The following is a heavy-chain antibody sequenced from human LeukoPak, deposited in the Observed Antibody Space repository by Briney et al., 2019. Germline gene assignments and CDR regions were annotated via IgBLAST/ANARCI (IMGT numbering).Heavy chain of an antibody. Sequence: GGSLRLSCAASGFTFSSYAMSWVRQAPGKVLDWVSAISGGGGSTYYADSVKGRFTISRDSSTNTLYLQMNSLRAEDTALYYCAKGFFGAMRSDAFDIWGQGTMVTVSS. CDR1: GFTFSSYA. V-gene: IGHV3-23*01. D-gene: IGHD3-3*01. J-gene: IGHJ3*02. CDR2: ISGGGGST. CDR3: AKGFFGAMRSDAFDI.